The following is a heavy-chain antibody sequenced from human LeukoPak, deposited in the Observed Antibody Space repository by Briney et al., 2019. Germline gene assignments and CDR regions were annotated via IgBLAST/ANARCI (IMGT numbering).Heavy chain of an antibody. D-gene: IGHD3-10*01. CDR1: GFTFGDYA. V-gene: IGHV3-49*04. CDR3: TRPSGSYFGYDY. Sequence: GGSLRLSCTASGFTFGDYAVSWVRQAPGKGLEWVGFIRIKAYGGTTEYAASVKGRFTISRDDSKSIAYLQMNSLKTEDTAVYYCTRPSGSYFGYDYWGQGTLVTVSS. J-gene: IGHJ4*02. CDR2: IRIKAYGGTT.